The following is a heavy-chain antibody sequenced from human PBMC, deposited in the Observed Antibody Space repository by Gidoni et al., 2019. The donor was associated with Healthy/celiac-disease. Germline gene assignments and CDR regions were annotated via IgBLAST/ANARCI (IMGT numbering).Heavy chain of an antibody. CDR1: GYTCTSYY. V-gene: IGHV1-46*01. D-gene: IGHD3-9*01. CDR2: INPSGGST. J-gene: IGHJ4*02. CDR3: ARGGQTLDWYAIDY. Sequence: QVQLVQSGAEVKTPGASVKVSCKASGYTCTSYYMDWVRQAPGQGLGWMGIINPSGGSTSYAQKFQGRVTMTRDTSTSSVYMELSSLRSEDTAVYYCARGGQTLDWYAIDYWGQGTLVTVSS.